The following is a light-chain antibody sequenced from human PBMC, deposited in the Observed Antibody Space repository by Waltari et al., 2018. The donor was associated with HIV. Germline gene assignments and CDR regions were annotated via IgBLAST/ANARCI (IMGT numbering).Light chain of an antibody. J-gene: IGLJ3*02. Sequence: QSALTQPPSTSGTPGQTVTIPCSGSSSNIGANYVSWYQQLPGTAPKLLIYRNSQRPSGVRDRFSGSKSGTSASLAINDLRSEDEAEYHCAAWDDSLSGWVFGGGTNLTVL. CDR2: RNS. CDR3: AAWDDSLSGWV. V-gene: IGLV1-47*01. CDR1: SSNIGANY.